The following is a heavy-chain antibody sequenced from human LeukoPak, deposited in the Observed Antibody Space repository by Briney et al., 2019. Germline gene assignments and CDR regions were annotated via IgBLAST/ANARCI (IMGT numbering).Heavy chain of an antibody. CDR2: ISDSGGAT. D-gene: IGHD4-23*01. V-gene: IGHV3-23*01. CDR1: GLTFTNHA. J-gene: IGHJ5*02. Sequence: GGSLRLSRAASGLTFTNHAMTWVRQAPGKGLESVSTISDSGGATYYVDSVKRRFTISRDNSKNTVYLQVNSLRVEDTAVYYCARGAKLLWFDPWGQGTLVSVSS. CDR3: ARGAKLLWFDP.